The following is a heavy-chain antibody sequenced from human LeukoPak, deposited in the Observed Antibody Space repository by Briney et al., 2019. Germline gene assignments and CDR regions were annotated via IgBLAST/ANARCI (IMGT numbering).Heavy chain of an antibody. D-gene: IGHD6-13*01. J-gene: IGHJ4*02. CDR2: IYYSGST. CDR3: ARSAAGSFDY. CDR1: GGSISSSSYY. Sequence: SETLSLTCTVSGGSISSSSYYWGWIRQPPGKGLEWIGSIYYSGSTYYNPSLKSRVTISVDTSKNQFSLKLSSVTAADTAVYYCARSAAGSFDYWGQGTLVTVSS. V-gene: IGHV4-39*01.